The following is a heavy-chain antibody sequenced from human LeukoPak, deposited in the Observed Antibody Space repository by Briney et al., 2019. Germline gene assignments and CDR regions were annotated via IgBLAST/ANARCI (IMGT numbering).Heavy chain of an antibody. Sequence: SETLSLTCTVSGGSISSGDHYWSWIRQPPGKGLEWIGDIYYSGSTNYNPSLKSRVTISVDTSKDQFSLKLSSVTAADTAVYYCARGPMHGPRYYFDYWGQGTLVTVSS. J-gene: IGHJ4*02. CDR3: ARGPMHGPRYYFDY. CDR2: IYYSGST. V-gene: IGHV4-30-4*01. CDR1: GGSISSGDHY.